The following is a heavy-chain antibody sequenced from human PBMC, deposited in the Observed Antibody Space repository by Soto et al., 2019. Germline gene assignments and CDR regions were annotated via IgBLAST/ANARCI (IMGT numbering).Heavy chain of an antibody. D-gene: IGHD5-18*01. CDR3: ARGAEAQLWFFLF. Sequence: EVQLVESGGGLVKPGGSLRLSCAASGFTFSSYSMNWVRQAPGKGLEWVSSISSSSSYIYYADSVKGRFTISRDNAKNSLYLQMNSLRAEDTAVYYCARGAEAQLWFFLFWGQGTLVTVSS. CDR2: ISSSSSYI. J-gene: IGHJ4*02. CDR1: GFTFSSYS. V-gene: IGHV3-21*01.